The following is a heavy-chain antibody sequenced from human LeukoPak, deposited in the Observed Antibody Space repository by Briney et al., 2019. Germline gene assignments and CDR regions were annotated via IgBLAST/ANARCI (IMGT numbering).Heavy chain of an antibody. D-gene: IGHD2-2*01. CDR3: ARAEGYCSSTSCYWWFDP. CDR2: IWYDGSNK. Sequence: GGSLRLSCAASGFTFSSYGMHWVRQAPGKGLGGVAVIWYDGSNKYYADSVKGRFTISRDNSKNTLYLQMNSLRAEDTAVYYCARAEGYCSSTSCYWWFDPWGQGTLVTVSS. V-gene: IGHV3-33*01. J-gene: IGHJ5*02. CDR1: GFTFSSYG.